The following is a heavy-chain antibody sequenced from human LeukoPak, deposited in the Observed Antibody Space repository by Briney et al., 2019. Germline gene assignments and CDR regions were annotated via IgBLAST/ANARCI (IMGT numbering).Heavy chain of an antibody. CDR1: GGSISSGGYS. Sequence: SQTLSLTCAVSGGSISSGGYSWSWIRQPPGKGLEWIGYIYHSGSTNYNPSLKSRVTISVDTSKNQFSLKLSSVTAADTAVYYCARDGGSGWPDYWGQGTLVTVSS. D-gene: IGHD6-19*01. CDR2: IYHSGST. V-gene: IGHV4-30-2*01. J-gene: IGHJ4*02. CDR3: ARDGGSGWPDY.